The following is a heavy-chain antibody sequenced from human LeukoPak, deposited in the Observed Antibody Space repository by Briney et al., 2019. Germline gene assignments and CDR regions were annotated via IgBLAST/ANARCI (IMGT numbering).Heavy chain of an antibody. CDR1: GGSISSSSYY. CDR2: IYYSGST. V-gene: IGHV4-39*07. CDR3: ARMEEEDNWNYVPTYYFDY. D-gene: IGHD1-7*01. J-gene: IGHJ4*02. Sequence: SETLSLTCTVSGGSISSSSYYWGWIRQPPGKGLEWIGSIYYSGSTYYNPSLKSRVTISVDTSKNQSSLKLSSVTAADTAVYYCARMEEEDNWNYVPTYYFDYWAREPWSPSPQ.